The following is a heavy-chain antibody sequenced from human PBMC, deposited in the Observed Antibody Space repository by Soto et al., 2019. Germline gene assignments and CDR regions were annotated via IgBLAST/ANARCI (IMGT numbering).Heavy chain of an antibody. V-gene: IGHV3-33*01. CDR2: IWYDGSNK. J-gene: IGHJ4*02. CDR1: GFTFSSYG. Sequence: QVQQVESGGGVVQPGRSLRLSCAASGFTFSSYGMHWVRQAPGKGLEWVAVIWYDGSNKYYADSVKGRFTISRDNSKNTLYLQMNSLRAEDTAVYYCARGIEGLVATGDNWGYFDYWGQGTLVTVSS. D-gene: IGHD5-12*01. CDR3: ARGIEGLVATGDNWGYFDY.